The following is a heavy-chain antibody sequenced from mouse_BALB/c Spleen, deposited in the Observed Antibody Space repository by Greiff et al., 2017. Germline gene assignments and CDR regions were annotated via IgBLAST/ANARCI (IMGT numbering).Heavy chain of an antibody. CDR1: GYSITSDYA. CDR3: ASTVVARGYFDY. V-gene: IGHV3-2*02. Sequence: VQLQQSGPGLVKPSQSLSLTCTVTGYSITSDYAWNWIRQFPGNQLEWMGYISYSGSTSYNPSLKSRISITRDTSKNQFFLQLNSVTTEDTATYYCASTVVARGYFDYWGQGTTLTVSS. J-gene: IGHJ2*01. D-gene: IGHD1-1*01. CDR2: ISYSGST.